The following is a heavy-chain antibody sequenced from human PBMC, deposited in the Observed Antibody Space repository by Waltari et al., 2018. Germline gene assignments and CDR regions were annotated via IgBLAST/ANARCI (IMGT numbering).Heavy chain of an antibody. CDR2: ISPIFGTA. V-gene: IGHV1-69*12. CDR1: GGTFSSYA. Sequence: QVQLVQSGAEVKKPGSSVKVSCKASGGTFSSYAISWVRQAPGQGLEWMGGISPIFGTANYAQKFQGRVTITADESTSTAYMELSSLRSEDTAVYYCARFKGRDGYNFAAFDIWGQGTMVTVSS. J-gene: IGHJ3*02. D-gene: IGHD5-12*01. CDR3: ARFKGRDGYNFAAFDI.